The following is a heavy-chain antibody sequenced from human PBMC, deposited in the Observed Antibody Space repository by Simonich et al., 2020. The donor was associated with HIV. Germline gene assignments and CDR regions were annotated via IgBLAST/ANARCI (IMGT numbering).Heavy chain of an antibody. V-gene: IGHV4-34*01. CDR3: ARGGDGYKGSSFDY. D-gene: IGHD5-12*01. J-gene: IGHJ4*02. CDR1: GGSFSGYY. CDR2: INHSEST. Sequence: AQLQQWGAGLLKPSETLSLTCAVYGGSFSGYYWSWIRQPPGKGLEWIGEINHSESTNYNPSLKSRVTISVDTSKNQFSLKLSSVTAADTAVYYCARGGDGYKGSSFDYWGQGTLVTVSS.